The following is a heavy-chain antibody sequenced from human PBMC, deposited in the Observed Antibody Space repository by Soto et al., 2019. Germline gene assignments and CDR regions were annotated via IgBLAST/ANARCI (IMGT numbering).Heavy chain of an antibody. Sequence: QVQLVQSGAEVKKPGASVKVSCKASGYIFTNQYIHWVRQAPGQGLEWMGIINPSGGSTNYLQKFHGRITMTRDTSTSTVYMELSSLRSEDTAVYFRARADYYDSSGFYYDCWGQGTLVTVSS. V-gene: IGHV1-46*01. CDR3: ARADYYDSSGFYYDC. CDR2: INPSGGST. D-gene: IGHD3-22*01. J-gene: IGHJ4*02. CDR1: GYIFTNQY.